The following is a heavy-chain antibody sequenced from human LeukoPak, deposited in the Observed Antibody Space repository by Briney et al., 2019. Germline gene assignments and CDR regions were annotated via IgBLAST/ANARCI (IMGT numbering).Heavy chain of an antibody. J-gene: IGHJ4*02. Sequence: ASVKVSCKASGGTFSSYAISWVRQAPGQGLEWMGGIIPIFGTANYAQKFQGRATITADESTSTAYMELSSLRSEDTAVYYCARDLLDYYDSSGYYYERFDYWGQGTLVTVSS. CDR1: GGTFSSYA. D-gene: IGHD3-22*01. V-gene: IGHV1-69*01. CDR3: ARDLLDYYDSSGYYYERFDY. CDR2: IIPIFGTA.